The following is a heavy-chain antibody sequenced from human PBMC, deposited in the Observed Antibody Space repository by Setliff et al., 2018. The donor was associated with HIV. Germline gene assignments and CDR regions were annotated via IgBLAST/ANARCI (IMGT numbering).Heavy chain of an antibody. J-gene: IGHJ4*02. CDR3: ARGSRELVH. V-gene: IGHV1-3*01. CDR1: GDTFTNYA. D-gene: IGHD1-26*01. CDR2: INAGNGKT. Sequence: ASVKVSCKASGDTFTNYAMHWVRQAPGQRLEWMGWINAGNGKTRYPQRFEARVTITMDTGASTAYMELNSLRSDDTAVYYCARGSRELVHWGQGTLVTVSS.